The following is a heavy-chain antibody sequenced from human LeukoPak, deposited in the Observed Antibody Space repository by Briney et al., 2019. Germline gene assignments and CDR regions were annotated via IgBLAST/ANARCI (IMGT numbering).Heavy chain of an antibody. CDR2: IYYSGST. D-gene: IGHD3-22*01. CDR3: ARLHPRYYYDSSGYPHFDY. Sequence: SGTLSLTCTVSGGSISSSSYYWGWIRQPPGKGLEWIGSIYYSGSTYYNPSLKSRVTISVDTSKNQFSLKLSSVTAADTAVYYCARLHPRYYYDSSGYPHFDYWGQGTLVTVSS. CDR1: GGSISSSSYY. J-gene: IGHJ4*02. V-gene: IGHV4-39*01.